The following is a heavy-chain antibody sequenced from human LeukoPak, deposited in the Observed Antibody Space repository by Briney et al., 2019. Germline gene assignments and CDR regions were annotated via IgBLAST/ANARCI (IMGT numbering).Heavy chain of an antibody. CDR1: GGTFSSYA. J-gene: IGHJ3*02. D-gene: IGHD6-13*01. V-gene: IGHV1-69*01. CDR3: ARGWDSSSGLDI. CDR2: ITPIFGTA. Sequence: ASVKVSCKASGGTFSSYAISWVRQAPGQGLEWMGGITPIFGTANYAQKFQGRVTITADESTSTAYMELSSLRSEDTAVYYCARGWDSSSGLDIWGQGTMVTVSS.